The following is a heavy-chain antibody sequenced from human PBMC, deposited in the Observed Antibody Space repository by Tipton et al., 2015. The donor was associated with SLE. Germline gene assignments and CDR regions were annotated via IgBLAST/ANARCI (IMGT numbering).Heavy chain of an antibody. CDR2: INHSGST. V-gene: IGHV4-34*01. CDR3: ARGRDYGMDV. CDR1: GGSISSYY. Sequence: GLVKPSETLSLTCTVSGGSISSYYWSWIRQPPGKGLEWIGEINHSGSTNYNPSLKSRVTISVDTSKNQFSLKLSSVTAADTAVYYCARGRDYGMDVWGQGTTVTVSS. J-gene: IGHJ6*02.